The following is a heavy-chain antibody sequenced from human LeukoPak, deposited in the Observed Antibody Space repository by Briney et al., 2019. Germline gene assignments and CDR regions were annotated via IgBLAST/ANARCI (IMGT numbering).Heavy chain of an antibody. J-gene: IGHJ3*02. V-gene: IGHV3-30*04. CDR1: GFTFSSYA. Sequence: GGSLRLSCAASGFTFSSYAMHWVRQAPGKGLEWVAVISYDGSNKYYADSVKGRFTISRDNSKNTLYLQMNSPRAEDTAVYYCARSLKSGYAFDIWGQGTMVTVSS. CDR3: ARSLKSGYAFDI. CDR2: ISYDGSNK. D-gene: IGHD5-12*01.